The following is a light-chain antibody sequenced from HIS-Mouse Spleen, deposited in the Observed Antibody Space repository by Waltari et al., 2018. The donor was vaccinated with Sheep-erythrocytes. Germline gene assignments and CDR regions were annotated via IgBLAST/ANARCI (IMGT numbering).Light chain of an antibody. CDR1: QGISSA. CDR3: QQFNSHPMYT. J-gene: IGKJ2*01. V-gene: IGKV1-13*02. CDR2: DAS. Sequence: AIQLTQSPSSLSASVGDRVTITCRASQGISSALAWYQQKPGKTPKLLIYDASSLESGVPSRFSGSGSGTDFTLTISSLQPEDFATYNCQQFNSHPMYTFGQGTKLEIK.